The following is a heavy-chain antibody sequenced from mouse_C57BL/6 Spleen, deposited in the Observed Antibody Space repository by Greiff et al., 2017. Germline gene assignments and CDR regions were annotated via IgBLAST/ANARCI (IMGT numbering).Heavy chain of an antibody. CDR2: ISYSGST. V-gene: IGHV3-1*01. D-gene: IGHD2-3*01. CDR3: AREGVWDGYYVGFAY. J-gene: IGHJ3*01. CDR1: GYSITSGYD. Sequence: QLQESGPGMVKPSQSLSLTCTVTGYSITSGYDWHWIRHFPGNKLEWMGYISYSGSTNYNPSLKSRISITHDTSKNHFFLKLNSVTTEDTATYYCAREGVWDGYYVGFAYWGQGTLVTVSA.